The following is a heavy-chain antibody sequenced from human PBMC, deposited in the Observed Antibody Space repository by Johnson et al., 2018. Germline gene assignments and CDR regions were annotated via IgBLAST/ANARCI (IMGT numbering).Heavy chain of an antibody. J-gene: IGHJ6*03. D-gene: IGHD4-17*01. CDR2: ISGSGSTI. CDR3: ARVDGNYVIYYFYYYMDV. Sequence: QVQLVESGGGLVKXGGSXRLXCAASGFTFSDYYMSWIRQAPGKGLEWVSYISGSGSTIYYADSVKGGLRISRDNAKNSLYLQMNSLGAEDTAVYYCARVDGNYVIYYFYYYMDVGGKGTTVTVSS. CDR1: GFTFSDYY. V-gene: IGHV3-11*01.